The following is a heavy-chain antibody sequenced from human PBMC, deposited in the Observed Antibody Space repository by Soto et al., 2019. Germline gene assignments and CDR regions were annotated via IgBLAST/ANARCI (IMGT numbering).Heavy chain of an antibody. CDR1: GFTFSTYA. Sequence: GGSLRLSCVASGFTFSTYAMSWVRQAPGKGLEWVSAISDKGGNTYYADSVKGRFTISRDNSKSTLYLQMNSLRAGDTAVYYCARNGIVVRIPWGQGTLVTVSS. D-gene: IGHD1-26*01. J-gene: IGHJ5*02. CDR2: ISDKGGNT. CDR3: ARNGIVVRIP. V-gene: IGHV3-23*01.